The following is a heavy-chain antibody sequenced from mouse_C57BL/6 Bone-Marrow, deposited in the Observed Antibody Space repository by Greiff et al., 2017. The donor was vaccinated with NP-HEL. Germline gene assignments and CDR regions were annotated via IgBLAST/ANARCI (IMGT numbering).Heavy chain of an antibody. D-gene: IGHD1-1*01. CDR2: FHPYNDDT. J-gene: IGHJ3*01. Sequence: VQLQESGAELVKPGASVKMSCKASGYTFTTYPIEWMKQNHGKSLEWIGNFHPYNDDTKYNEKFKGKATLTVEKSSSTVYLELSRLTSDDSAVYYCARRPHYYGSSYAFAYWGQGTLVTVSA. CDR3: ARRPHYYGSSYAFAY. V-gene: IGHV1-47*01. CDR1: GYTFTTYP.